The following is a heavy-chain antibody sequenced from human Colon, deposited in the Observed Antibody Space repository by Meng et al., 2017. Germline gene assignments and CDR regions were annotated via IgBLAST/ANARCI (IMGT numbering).Heavy chain of an antibody. D-gene: IGHD6-19*01. J-gene: IGHJ1*01. V-gene: IGHV1-18*01. CDR2: ISAYNGNT. CDR1: GYTFTSYG. Sequence: QVQVVQSGAEVKNPGASVKVSCKTSGYTFTSYGISWVRQAPGQGLEWMGWISAYNGNTHYAQKFQGRVTVTRDTSTSTVYMELRSLRSDDTAVYYCARETEVAGTIFFQHWGQGTLVTVSS. CDR3: ARETEVAGTIFFQH.